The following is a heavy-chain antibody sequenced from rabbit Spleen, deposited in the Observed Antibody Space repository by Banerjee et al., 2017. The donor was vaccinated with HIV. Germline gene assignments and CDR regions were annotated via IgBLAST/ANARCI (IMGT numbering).Heavy chain of an antibody. Sequence: QEQLVESGGDLVQPEGSLTLTCTASGFSFSSSYYMCWVRQAPGKGLECIGYIDPVFGSTYYASGVNGRFTSSSHNAQNTLYLQLNSLTAADTATYFCARDDSDYSSGWGGYYFNLWGQGTLVTVS. D-gene: IGHD4-1*01. CDR1: GFSFSSSYY. CDR2: IDPVFGST. J-gene: IGHJ4*01. V-gene: IGHV1S45*01. CDR3: ARDDSDYSSGWGGYYFNL.